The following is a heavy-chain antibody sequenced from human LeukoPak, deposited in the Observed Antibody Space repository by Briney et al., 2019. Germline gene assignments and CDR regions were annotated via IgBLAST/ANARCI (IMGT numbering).Heavy chain of an antibody. J-gene: IGHJ4*02. Sequence: GASVKVSCKASGYTFTSYGISWVRQAPGQGLEWMGWISAYNGNTNYAQKFQGRVTMTRDTSTSTVYMELSSLRSEDTAVYYCARGPLLNAIAVAPGRFDYWGQGTLVTVSS. D-gene: IGHD6-19*01. CDR1: GYTFTSYG. CDR3: ARGPLLNAIAVAPGRFDY. V-gene: IGHV1-18*01. CDR2: ISAYNGNT.